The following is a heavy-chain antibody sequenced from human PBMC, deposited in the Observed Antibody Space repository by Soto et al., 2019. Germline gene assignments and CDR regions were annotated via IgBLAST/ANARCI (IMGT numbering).Heavy chain of an antibody. D-gene: IGHD6-19*01. J-gene: IGHJ4*02. V-gene: IGHV3-11*05. Sequence: QVHLVESGGGLVKPGGSLRLSCATSGFPVSDYYMSWIRQAPGKGLEWLSHISPKSTYTNYADSVKGRFTISRDNAKNSLYLQMNSLRAEDTAVYYCARYFRGSGRYFFDHWGQGTLVTVSS. CDR1: GFPVSDYY. CDR2: ISPKSTYT. CDR3: ARYFRGSGRYFFDH.